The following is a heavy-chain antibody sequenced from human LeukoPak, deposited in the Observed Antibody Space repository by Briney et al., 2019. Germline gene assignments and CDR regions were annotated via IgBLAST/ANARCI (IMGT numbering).Heavy chain of an antibody. CDR1: GGSISSYY. J-gene: IGHJ6*03. CDR2: IYTSGST. D-gene: IGHD6-19*01. Sequence: SETLSLTCTVSGGSISSYYWSWIRQPAGKGLEWIGRIYTSGSTNYNPSLKSRVTISVDKSKNQFSLKLSSVTAADTAVCYCARLGTAVAGPYYYYYMDVWGKGTTVTVSS. V-gene: IGHV4-4*07. CDR3: ARLGTAVAGPYYYYYMDV.